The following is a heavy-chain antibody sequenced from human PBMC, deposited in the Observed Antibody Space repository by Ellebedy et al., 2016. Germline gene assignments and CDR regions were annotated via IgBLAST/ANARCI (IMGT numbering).Heavy chain of an antibody. V-gene: IGHV4-39*07. CDR3: ARTPGLIVVVPAAIPGEIY. CDR2: IYYSGST. CDR1: GGSISSSSYY. J-gene: IGHJ4*02. Sequence: SETLSLXCTVSGGSISSSSYYWGWIRQPPGKGLEWIGSIYYSGSTYYNPSLKSRVTISVDTSKNQFSLKLSSVTAADTAVYYCARTPGLIVVVPAAIPGEIYWGQGTLVTVSS. D-gene: IGHD2-2*01.